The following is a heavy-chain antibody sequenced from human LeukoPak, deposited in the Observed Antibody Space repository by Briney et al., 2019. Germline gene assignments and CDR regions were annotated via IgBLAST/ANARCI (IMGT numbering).Heavy chain of an antibody. CDR1: GFTFNNYA. Sequence: GGSLRLSCAASGFTFNNYAMRWVRQAPGKGLEWVADISGCGGFTYYADSVKGRFTICREKAKNTVYLQMSSLRAEDTALYYCAKDGARGGYNYPDYWGQGTLVTVSS. D-gene: IGHD5-24*01. J-gene: IGHJ4*02. V-gene: IGHV3-23*01. CDR3: AKDGARGGYNYPDY. CDR2: ISGCGGFT.